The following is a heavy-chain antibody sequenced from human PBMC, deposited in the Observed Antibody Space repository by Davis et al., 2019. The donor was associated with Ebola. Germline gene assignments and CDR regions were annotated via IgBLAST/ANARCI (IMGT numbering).Heavy chain of an antibody. D-gene: IGHD5-24*01. V-gene: IGHV1-46*01. CDR1: GYTFTSYD. J-gene: IGHJ6*02. Sequence: ASVKVSCKASGYTFTSYDMHWVRQAPGQGLEWMGIINPSGGSTSYAQKFQGRVTMTRDTSTSTVYMELSSLRYEDTAVYYCARVQRWLQLVYYGMDVWGQGTTVTVSS. CDR3: ARVQRWLQLVYYGMDV. CDR2: INPSGGST.